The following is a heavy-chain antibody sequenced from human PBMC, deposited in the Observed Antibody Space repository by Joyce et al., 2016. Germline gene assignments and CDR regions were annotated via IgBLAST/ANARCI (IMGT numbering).Heavy chain of an antibody. Sequence: QVQLVESGGGVVQPGRSLRLSCAASGFTVRGYGVHWVRQAPGKGLEWVAIISDDGSNKYYADSVKGRITISRDNSKNTLYLQVNSLRAEDTVVYYCAKDPREYSREFYWYSDLWGRGTLVSVSS. V-gene: IGHV3-30*18. CDR1: GFTVRGYG. CDR2: ISDDGSNK. D-gene: IGHD5-18*01. CDR3: AKDPREYSREFYWYSDL. J-gene: IGHJ2*01.